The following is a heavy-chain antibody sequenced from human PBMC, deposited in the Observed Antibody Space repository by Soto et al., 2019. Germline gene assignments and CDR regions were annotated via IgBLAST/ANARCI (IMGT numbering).Heavy chain of an antibody. Sequence: NPSETLSLTCTVSGGSISSSSYYWGWIRQPPGKGLERIGSIYYSGSTYYNPSLKSRVTISVDTSKNQFSLKLSSVTAADTAVYYCASPRYSSSSYYYYGMDVWGQGTTVTVSS. CDR3: ASPRYSSSSYYYYGMDV. CDR1: GGSISSSSYY. J-gene: IGHJ6*02. D-gene: IGHD6-6*01. CDR2: IYYSGST. V-gene: IGHV4-39*01.